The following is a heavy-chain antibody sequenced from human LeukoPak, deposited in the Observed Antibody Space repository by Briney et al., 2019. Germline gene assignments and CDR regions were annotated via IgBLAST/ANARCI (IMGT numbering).Heavy chain of an antibody. CDR1: GFTVSSNY. CDR3: ASPRAGYSYGLDY. Sequence: QPGGSLRLSCAASGFTVSSNYMSWVRQAPGKGLEWVSVIYSGGSTYYADPVKGRFTISRDNSKNTLYLQMNSLRAEDTAVYYCASPRAGYSYGLDYWGQGTLVTVSS. V-gene: IGHV3-53*01. D-gene: IGHD5-18*01. J-gene: IGHJ4*02. CDR2: IYSGGST.